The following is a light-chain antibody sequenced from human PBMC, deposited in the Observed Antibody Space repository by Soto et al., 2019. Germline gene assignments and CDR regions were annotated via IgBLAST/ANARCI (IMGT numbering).Light chain of an antibody. V-gene: IGLV2-14*01. CDR3: FSFTTTSTHV. J-gene: IGLJ1*01. CDR2: EVN. CDR1: SSDIGAYDY. Sequence: QSALTQPASLSRSPGQSIPISCTGTSSDIGAYDYVSWFQQHPGKAPKLMISEVNNRPSGVSNRFSGSKSGNTAYLTISGLQVEDEAVYFCFSFTTTSTHVFGTGTKVTVL.